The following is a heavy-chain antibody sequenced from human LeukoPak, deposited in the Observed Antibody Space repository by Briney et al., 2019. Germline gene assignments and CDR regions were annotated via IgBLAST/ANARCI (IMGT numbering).Heavy chain of an antibody. V-gene: IGHV3-72*01. CDR1: GFTFSDHF. CDR3: ARDLIAGPGFDS. J-gene: IGHJ4*02. CDR2: IRNKDNRYTT. Sequence: GGSLRLSCAASGFTFSDHFMDWVRQAPGKGLEWVGRIRNKDNRYTTEYAASVKGRFTISRDDSKDSLYLQMNSLRAEDTAVYYCARDLIAGPGFDSWGQGTLVTVSS. D-gene: IGHD6-13*01.